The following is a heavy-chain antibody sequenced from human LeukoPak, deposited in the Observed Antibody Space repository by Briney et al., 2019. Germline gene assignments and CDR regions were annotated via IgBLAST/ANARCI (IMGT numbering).Heavy chain of an antibody. D-gene: IGHD6-13*01. J-gene: IGHJ4*02. V-gene: IGHV1-18*01. CDR2: ITIYNGDT. CDR1: GYTFTDNV. Sequence: GASVKVSCKTSGYTFTDNVISWVRQAPGQGLEWMGWITIYNGDTNYAQKVRARISMTTDTSTNTAYMELSRLRSDDTAVYYCARDLIAAAGEGFDYWGQGTLVTVSS. CDR3: ARDLIAAAGEGFDY.